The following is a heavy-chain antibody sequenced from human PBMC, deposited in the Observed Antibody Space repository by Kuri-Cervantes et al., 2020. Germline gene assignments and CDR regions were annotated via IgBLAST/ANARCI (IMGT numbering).Heavy chain of an antibody. CDR3: ARVGSIAAPHFDY. Sequence: GSLRLSCAVYGGSFSGYYWSWIRQAPGKGLEWIGEINHSGSTNYIPSLKSRVTISVDTSKNQFSLKLSSVTAADTAVYYCARVGSIAAPHFDYWGQGTLVTVSS. V-gene: IGHV4-34*01. CDR1: GGSFSGYY. CDR2: INHSGST. J-gene: IGHJ4*02. D-gene: IGHD6-6*01.